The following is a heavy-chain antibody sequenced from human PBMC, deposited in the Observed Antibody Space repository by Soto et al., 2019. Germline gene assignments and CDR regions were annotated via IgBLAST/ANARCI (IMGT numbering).Heavy chain of an antibody. CDR3: ARDLAIGGFFDP. J-gene: IGHJ5*02. CDR1: GGPVNSYY. Sequence: SETLSLTCTVSGGPVNSYYWTWIRQPPGRELEWIGYIHYTGRTNCNPSLKSRITMSVDASKNQFSLRLSSVTAADTAVYYCARDLAIGGFFDPWGQGTLVTVSS. V-gene: IGHV4-59*02. D-gene: IGHD3-10*01. CDR2: IHYTGRT.